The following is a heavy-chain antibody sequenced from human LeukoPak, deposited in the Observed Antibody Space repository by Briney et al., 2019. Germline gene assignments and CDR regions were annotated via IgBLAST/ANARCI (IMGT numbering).Heavy chain of an antibody. CDR1: GYTFTDYY. J-gene: IGHJ4*02. CDR3: ARGLWTGYYRTVSGHDY. D-gene: IGHD3/OR15-3a*01. CDR2: INPNSGGT. Sequence: GASVKVSCKASGYTFTDYYIHWIRQAPGQGLEWMGSINPNSGGTNYEQKFQGRVTMTRDTSITTVYMGLSRLKSDDTAVYYCARGLWTGYYRTVSGHDYWGQGTLVTVSS. V-gene: IGHV1-2*02.